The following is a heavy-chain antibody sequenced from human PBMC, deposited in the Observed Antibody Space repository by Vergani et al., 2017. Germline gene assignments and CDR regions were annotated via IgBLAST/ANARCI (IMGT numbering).Heavy chain of an antibody. J-gene: IGHJ6*02. Sequence: VQLVQSGAEVKKPGASVKVSCKASGYTFTSYVISWVRQAPGQGLEWMGWISVYNGNTTYAQKFQGRVTMTTDTSTSTAFMELRSLTSDDTAVYYCATTSRRHGMDVWGQGTTVTVSS. V-gene: IGHV1-18*04. CDR1: GYTFTSYV. D-gene: IGHD2-2*01. CDR3: ATTSRRHGMDV. CDR2: ISVYNGNT.